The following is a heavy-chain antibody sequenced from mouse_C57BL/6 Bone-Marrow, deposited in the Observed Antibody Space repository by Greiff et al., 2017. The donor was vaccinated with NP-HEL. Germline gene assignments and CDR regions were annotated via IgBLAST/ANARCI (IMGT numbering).Heavy chain of an antibody. Sequence: QVQLQQPGAELVKPGASVQLSCKASGYTFTSYWMHWVKPRPGQGLEWIGMIHPNSGSTTYNEKFKSKATLTVDKSSSTAYMQLSSLTSEDSAVYYGAILIPVGYSKRNWGQGTTLTVSS. CDR3: AILIPVGYSKRN. CDR1: GYTFTSYW. CDR2: IHPNSGST. V-gene: IGHV1-64*01. D-gene: IGHD2-5*01. J-gene: IGHJ2*01.